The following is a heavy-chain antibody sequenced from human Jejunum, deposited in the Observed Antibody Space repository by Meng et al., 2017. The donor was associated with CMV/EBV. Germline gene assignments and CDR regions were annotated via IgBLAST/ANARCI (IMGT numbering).Heavy chain of an antibody. Sequence: QVQLHEPDPGLVSPLQTLSLTCTFSGGSIGGGDYYWSWIRKPPGKGLEWIGYIHATGRTYYNPSLTSRVDISVGTSNHQFSLTLTSVTAADTAVYFCARGSIFVSFDSWGQGTLVTVSS. CDR2: IHATGRT. J-gene: IGHJ4*02. V-gene: IGHV4-30-4*01. CDR1: GGSIGGGDYY. CDR3: ARGSIFVSFDS. D-gene: IGHD3-3*01.